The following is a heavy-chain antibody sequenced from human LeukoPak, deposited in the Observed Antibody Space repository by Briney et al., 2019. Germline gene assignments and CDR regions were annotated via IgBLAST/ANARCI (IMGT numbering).Heavy chain of an antibody. D-gene: IGHD1-26*01. CDR3: ARQGVGATGYYFDY. Sequence: SETLSLTCTVSGGSISSYYWSWIRQPPGKGLEWIGYIYYSGSTYYNPSLKSRVTISVDTSKNQFSLKLSSVTAADTAVYYCARQGVGATGYYFDYWGQGTLVTVSS. V-gene: IGHV4-59*08. CDR2: IYYSGST. J-gene: IGHJ4*02. CDR1: GGSISSYY.